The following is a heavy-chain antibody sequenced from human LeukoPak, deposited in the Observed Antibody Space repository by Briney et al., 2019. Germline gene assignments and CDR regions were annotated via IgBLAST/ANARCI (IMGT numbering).Heavy chain of an antibody. V-gene: IGHV1-2*02. J-gene: IGHJ6*03. CDR2: INPNSGGT. D-gene: IGHD5-18*01. CDR3: ARSEASDTAMDHYYYYYMDV. CDR1: GYTFTGYY. Sequence: ASVKVSCKASGYTFTGYYMHWVRQAPGQGLEWMGWINPNSGGTNYAQKFQGRVTMTRDTSISTAYMELSRLRSDDTAVYYCARSEASDTAMDHYYYYYMDVWGKGTTVTVSS.